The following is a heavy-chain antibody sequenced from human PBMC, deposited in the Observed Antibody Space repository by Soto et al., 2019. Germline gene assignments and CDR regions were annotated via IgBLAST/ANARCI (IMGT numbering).Heavy chain of an antibody. D-gene: IGHD6-6*01. CDR1: GFTLRNYA. Sequence: EVQLLESGGGLVRPGGSLRLSCAASGFTLRNYAMNWVRQAPGKGLEWVAGISGSGAATYYANSVKGRFTISRENSKNTLHLEMTGLRAEDTAVYYCATDRPTMTSYIHNYFDYWGQGALVTVS. CDR3: ATDRPTMTSYIHNYFDY. CDR2: ISGSGAAT. V-gene: IGHV3-23*01. J-gene: IGHJ4*02.